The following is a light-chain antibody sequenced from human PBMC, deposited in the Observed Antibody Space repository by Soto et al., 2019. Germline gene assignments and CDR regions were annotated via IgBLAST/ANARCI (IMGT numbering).Light chain of an antibody. CDR1: RSIINW. V-gene: IGKV1-5*03. CDR2: KAS. Sequence: DIQLTQSPSTLSASVGDRVTITCRASRSIINWLDWYQQKSGKGHKLLIYKASNLQTGVPSRFSVTAYGTAGTITLSSLQTEDCQTYDGQQSYRSPPTFGQGTKVDIK. CDR3: QQSYRSPPT. J-gene: IGKJ1*01.